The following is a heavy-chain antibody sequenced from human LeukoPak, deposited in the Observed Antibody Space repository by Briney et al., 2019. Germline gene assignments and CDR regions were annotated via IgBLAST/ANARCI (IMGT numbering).Heavy chain of an antibody. J-gene: IGHJ4*02. CDR1: GYTFIGYY. D-gene: IGHD2-2*01. CDR2: INPNSGGT. Sequence: ATVTVSCKASGYTFIGYYMHWVRHAPAQGLEWMGCINPNSGGTNYAQKFQARVTMTRDTSISTAYMELSRLRSDDTAVYYCARDSCSSTSCLSIDDYWGQGTLVTVSS. V-gene: IGHV1-2*02. CDR3: ARDSCSSTSCLSIDDY.